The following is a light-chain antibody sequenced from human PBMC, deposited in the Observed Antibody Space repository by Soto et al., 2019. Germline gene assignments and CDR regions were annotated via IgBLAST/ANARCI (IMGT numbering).Light chain of an antibody. CDR1: TSDVGGYNY. Sequence: QSALTQPASVSGSPGQSITISCTGTTSDVGGYNYVSWYQQHPGKAPKLMIYDVSNRPSGVSTRFSGSKSGNTASLTISGRQAEDEADYYCSSYTSSSTLFVFGTGTKLTVL. J-gene: IGLJ1*01. CDR3: SSYTSSSTLFV. V-gene: IGLV2-14*01. CDR2: DVS.